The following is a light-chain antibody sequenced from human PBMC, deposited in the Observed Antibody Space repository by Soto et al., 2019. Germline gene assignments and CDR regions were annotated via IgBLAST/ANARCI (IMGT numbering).Light chain of an antibody. CDR2: EVT. Sequence: QSALTQPPSASVSPGQSVTISCTGTRSDVGDYNYVSWYQQHPGKAPKLMIYEVTKRPSGVPDRFSGSKSGSTASLTVSGLQTEDEADYYCSSYAGSNNLVFGGGTKLTVL. CDR3: SSYAGSNNLV. V-gene: IGLV2-8*01. CDR1: RSDVGDYNY. J-gene: IGLJ2*01.